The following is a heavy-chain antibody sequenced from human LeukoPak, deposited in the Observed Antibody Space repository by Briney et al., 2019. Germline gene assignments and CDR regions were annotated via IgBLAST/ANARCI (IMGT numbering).Heavy chain of an antibody. CDR3: ARDLEVVAATPFDY. V-gene: IGHV1-18*01. D-gene: IGHD2-15*01. J-gene: IGHJ4*02. CDR1: GYTFTSYG. Sequence: ASVKVSCKASGYTFTSYGISWVRQAPGQGLEWMGWISAYNGNTNYAQKLQGRVTMTTDTSTSTAYMELRSLRSDDTAVYYCARDLEVVAATPFDYWGQGTLVTVSS. CDR2: ISAYNGNT.